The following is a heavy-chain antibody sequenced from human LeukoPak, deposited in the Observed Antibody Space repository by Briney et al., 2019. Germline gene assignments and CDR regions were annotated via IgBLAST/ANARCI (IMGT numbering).Heavy chain of an antibody. CDR3: ATDRSGSSAGSWAY. Sequence: GGSLRLSCKVSEFRVSYNYMTWVRQAPGKGLEWLSTFYSDSIIGYTDAVKGRFTLSTDNSKTTFYLQMNSLRVEDTAVYYCATDRSGSSAGSWAYWGQGTLVAVSS. CDR1: EFRVSYNY. CDR2: FYSDSII. D-gene: IGHD6-13*01. V-gene: IGHV3-53*01. J-gene: IGHJ4*02.